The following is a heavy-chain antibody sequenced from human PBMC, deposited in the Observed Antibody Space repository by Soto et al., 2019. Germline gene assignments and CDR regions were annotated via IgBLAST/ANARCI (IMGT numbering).Heavy chain of an antibody. V-gene: IGHV3-21*01. CDR2: ISNGDTYI. Sequence: GSLRLSCAASGFTFSSYSMNWVRQAPGKGLEWVSSISNGDTYIYYADSVKGRFTISRDNAKNSLYLQMNSLRADDTAVYYCARGLQYTYGLTVVWGQGTLVTVSS. J-gene: IGHJ4*02. CDR1: GFTFSSYS. CDR3: ARGLQYTYGLTVV. D-gene: IGHD5-18*01.